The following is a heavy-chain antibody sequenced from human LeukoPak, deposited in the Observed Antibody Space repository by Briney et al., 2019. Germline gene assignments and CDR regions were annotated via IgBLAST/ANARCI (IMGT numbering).Heavy chain of an antibody. CDR2: FDPEDGEA. CDR1: GYTLTALS. D-gene: IGHD5-12*01. CDR3: ATYVDIVDTTNTRSFDI. V-gene: IGHV1-24*01. J-gene: IGHJ3*02. Sequence: ASVKVSSTVSGYTLTALSMHWVRQAPGNGLEWMGGFDPEDGEAISAQKFQGRVTITEDTSTDTAYMELSSLRPEDTAVYYCATYVDIVDTTNTRSFDIWGQGKMVTVSS.